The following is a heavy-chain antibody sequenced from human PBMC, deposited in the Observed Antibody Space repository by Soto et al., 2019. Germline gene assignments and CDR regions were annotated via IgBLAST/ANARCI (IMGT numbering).Heavy chain of an antibody. V-gene: IGHV5-51*01. CDR3: ARVVVAGHPYYFDY. CDR1: GYSFTSYW. CDR2: IYPGDSDT. J-gene: IGHJ4*02. Sequence: GESLKISCKGSGYSFTSYWIGWVRQMPGKGLEWMGIIYPGDSDTRYSPSFRGQVTISADKSISTAYLQWGSLKAPDTAMYYCARVVVAGHPYYFDYWGQGTLVTVSS. D-gene: IGHD2-15*01.